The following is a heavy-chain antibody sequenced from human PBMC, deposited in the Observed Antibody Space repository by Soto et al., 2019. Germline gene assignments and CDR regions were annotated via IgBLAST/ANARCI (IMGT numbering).Heavy chain of an antibody. CDR2: IIPIFGTA. CDR3: ATASSSAPTPYYFDY. Sequence: SVKVSCKASGGTLSSYAISWVRQAPGQGLEWMGGIIPIFGTANYAQKFQGRVTITADESTSTAYMELSSLRSEDTAVYYCATASSSAPTPYYFDYWGQGTLVTVSS. J-gene: IGHJ4*02. CDR1: GGTLSSYA. D-gene: IGHD6-6*01. V-gene: IGHV1-69*13.